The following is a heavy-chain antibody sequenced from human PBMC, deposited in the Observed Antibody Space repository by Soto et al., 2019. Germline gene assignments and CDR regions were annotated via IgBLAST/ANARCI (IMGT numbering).Heavy chain of an antibody. J-gene: IGHJ5*02. V-gene: IGHV4-34*01. CDR2: INHSGST. CDR1: GGSFSGYY. CDR3: ARVWMAAAGFRLNWFDP. D-gene: IGHD6-13*01. Sequence: NPSETLSLTCAVYGGSFSGYYWSWIHQPPGKGLEWIGEINHSGSTNYNPSLKSRVTISVDTSKNQFSLKLSSVTAADTAVYYCARVWMAAAGFRLNWFDPWGQGTPVTVSS.